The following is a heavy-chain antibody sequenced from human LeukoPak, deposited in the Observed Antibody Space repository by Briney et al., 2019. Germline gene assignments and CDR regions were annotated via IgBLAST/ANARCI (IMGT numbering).Heavy chain of an antibody. V-gene: IGHV4-34*01. Sequence: SETLSLTCAVYGGSFSGYYWSWIRQPPGKGLEWIGEINHSGSTNYNPSLKSRVTIPVDTSKNQFSLKLSSVTAADTAVYYCARLSMVRGNSFDYWGQGTLVTVSS. J-gene: IGHJ4*02. CDR1: GGSFSGYY. CDR2: INHSGST. D-gene: IGHD3-10*01. CDR3: ARLSMVRGNSFDY.